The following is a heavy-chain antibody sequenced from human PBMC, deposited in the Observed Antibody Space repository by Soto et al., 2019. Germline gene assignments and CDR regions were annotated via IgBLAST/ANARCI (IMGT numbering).Heavy chain of an antibody. Sequence: TLSLTCTVSGGPISSGDYYWSWIRQPPGKGLEWIGYIYYSGSTYYNPSLKSRVTISVDTSKNQFSLKLSSVTAADTAVYYCARDSRPQVVAATSNWFDPWGQGTLVTVSS. D-gene: IGHD2-15*01. J-gene: IGHJ5*02. V-gene: IGHV4-30-4*01. CDR1: GGPISSGDYY. CDR3: ARDSRPQVVAATSNWFDP. CDR2: IYYSGST.